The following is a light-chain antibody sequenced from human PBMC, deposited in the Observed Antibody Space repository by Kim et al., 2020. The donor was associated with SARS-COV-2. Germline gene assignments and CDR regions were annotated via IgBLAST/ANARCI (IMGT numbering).Light chain of an antibody. V-gene: IGKV3-20*01. J-gene: IGKJ2*01. CDR3: QQYDSSPRMYT. Sequence: EIVLTQSPGTLSLSPGERATLSCRASQSVSSSYLAWYQQKPGQAPRLLIYDASSRATGIPDRFSGSGSGTDFTLTISRLEPEDFAVYYCQQYDSSPRMYTFGQGTKLEI. CDR2: DAS. CDR1: QSVSSSY.